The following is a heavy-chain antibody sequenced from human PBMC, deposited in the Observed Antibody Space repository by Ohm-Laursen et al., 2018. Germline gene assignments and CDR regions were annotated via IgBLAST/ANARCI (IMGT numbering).Heavy chain of an antibody. J-gene: IGHJ4*02. CDR1: GLPHSSYS. V-gene: IGHV3-21*01. CDR3: AKDVGVAFTYDS. Sequence: SLRLSCAASGLPHSSYSMNWVRQAQGKGLEWVSLSSFSGSHIYYSDSVKGRITISRENAKTTLYLQMNSLRNEDTAIYYCAKDVGVAFTYDSWGQGTLVTVSS. CDR2: SSFSGSHI. D-gene: IGHD2-15*01.